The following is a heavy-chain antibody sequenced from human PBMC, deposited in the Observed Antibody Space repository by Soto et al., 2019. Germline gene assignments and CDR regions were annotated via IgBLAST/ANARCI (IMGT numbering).Heavy chain of an antibody. V-gene: IGHV3-48*02. CDR3: SGDGYYDSSGTDY. CDR2: ISSSSSTR. D-gene: IGHD3-22*01. CDR1: GFTFSSYS. Sequence: EVQLVESGGGLVQRGGSLRLSCAASGFTFSSYSMNWVRQAPGKGLEWVSYISSSSSTRYYADSVKGRFTISRDNAKNSLYLHMNSLRDEDTAVYYCSGDGYYDSSGTDYWGQGTLVTVSS. J-gene: IGHJ4*02.